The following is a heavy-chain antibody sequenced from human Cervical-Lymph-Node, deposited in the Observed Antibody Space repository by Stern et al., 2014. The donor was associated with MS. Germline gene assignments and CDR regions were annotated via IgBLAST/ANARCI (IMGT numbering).Heavy chain of an antibody. CDR2: ISGSGGST. D-gene: IGHD3-3*01. V-gene: IGHV3-23*04. J-gene: IGHJ4*02. Sequence: EMQLVESGGGLVQPGGSLRLSCAASGFTFSSYAMSWVRQAPGKGLEWVSAISGSGGSTYYADSVKGRFTISRDNSKNTLYLQMNSLRAEDTAVYYCARVLTTYYDFWSGYCLDYWGQGTLVTVSS. CDR1: GFTFSSYA. CDR3: ARVLTTYYDFWSGYCLDY.